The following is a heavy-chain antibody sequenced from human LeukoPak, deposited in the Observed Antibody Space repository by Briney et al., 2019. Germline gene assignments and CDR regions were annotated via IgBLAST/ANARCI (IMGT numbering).Heavy chain of an antibody. CDR1: GYTFTSYG. CDR3: ARDWGSIKVITDY. CDR2: ISSNSDNT. J-gene: IGHJ4*02. D-gene: IGHD3-16*01. V-gene: IGHV1-18*01. Sequence: GASVKVSCKATGYTFTSYGISWVRQAPGQGLEWMGWISSNSDNTNYAQKLQGRVTMTTDTSTSTAYMELRSLRSDGTAVYYFARDWGSIKVITDYWGQGTLVTVS.